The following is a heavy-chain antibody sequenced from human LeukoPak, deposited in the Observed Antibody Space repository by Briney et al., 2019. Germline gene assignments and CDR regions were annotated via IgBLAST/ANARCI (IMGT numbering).Heavy chain of an antibody. V-gene: IGHV3-33*08. D-gene: IGHD3-10*01. CDR2: IWYDGSNK. CDR1: GFTFSSYG. Sequence: GRSLRLSCAASGFTFSSYGMHWVRQAPGKGLEWVAVIWYDGSNKYYADSVKGRFTISRDNSKNTLYLQMNSLRAEDTAVYYCARDLVRGVIIAYYYGMDVWGQGTTVTVSS. CDR3: ARDLVRGVIIAYYYGMDV. J-gene: IGHJ6*02.